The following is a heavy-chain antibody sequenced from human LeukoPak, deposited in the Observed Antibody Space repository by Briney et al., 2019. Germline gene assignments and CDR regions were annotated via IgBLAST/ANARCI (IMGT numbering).Heavy chain of an antibody. J-gene: IGHJ4*02. V-gene: IGHV4-39*01. CDR3: ARRSDSSGWSFDY. CDR1: GGSISSYY. Sequence: SSETLSLTCTVSGGSISSYYWGWIRQPPGKGLEWIGSIYYSGSTYYNPSLKSRVTISVDTSKNQFSLKLSSVTAADTAVYYCARRSDSSGWSFDYWGQGTLVTVSS. CDR2: IYYSGST. D-gene: IGHD6-19*01.